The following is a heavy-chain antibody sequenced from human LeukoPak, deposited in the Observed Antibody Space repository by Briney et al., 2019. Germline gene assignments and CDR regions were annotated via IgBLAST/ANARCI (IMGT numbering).Heavy chain of an antibody. CDR1: GGTFSSYA. D-gene: IGHD6-19*01. V-gene: IGHV1-69*13. CDR2: IIPIFGTA. Sequence: ASVKVSCKASGGTFSSYAISWVRQAPGQGLEWMGGIIPIFGTANYAQKFQGRVTITADESTSTAYMELSSLRSEDTAVYYCARSHSSGLNYYYYYYMDVWGKGTTVTVSS. J-gene: IGHJ6*03. CDR3: ARSHSSGLNYYYYYYMDV.